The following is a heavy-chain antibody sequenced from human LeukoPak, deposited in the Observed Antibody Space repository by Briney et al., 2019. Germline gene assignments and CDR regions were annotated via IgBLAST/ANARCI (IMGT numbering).Heavy chain of an antibody. J-gene: IGHJ4*02. Sequence: SETLPLTCTVSGGSISSYYWSWIRQPPGKGLEWIGYIYYSGSTNYNPSLKSRVTISVDTSKNQFSLKLSSVTAADTAVYYCARVSGITVIDYWGQGTLVTVSS. CDR3: ARVSGITVIDY. D-gene: IGHD1-14*01. CDR2: IYYSGST. CDR1: GGSISSYY. V-gene: IGHV4-59*01.